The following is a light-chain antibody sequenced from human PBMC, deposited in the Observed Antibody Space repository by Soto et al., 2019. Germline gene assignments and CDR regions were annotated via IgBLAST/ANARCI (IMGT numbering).Light chain of an antibody. J-gene: IGKJ3*01. V-gene: IGKV3-11*01. Sequence: SLLTQSPGTLSLSPGERATLSCRASQSVSSYLAWYQQKPGQAPRLLIYDASNRATGIPARFSGSGSGTDFTLAISSLEPEDFAVYYCKQRSNWPRFTFGPGTKVAIK. CDR2: DAS. CDR1: QSVSSY. CDR3: KQRSNWPRFT.